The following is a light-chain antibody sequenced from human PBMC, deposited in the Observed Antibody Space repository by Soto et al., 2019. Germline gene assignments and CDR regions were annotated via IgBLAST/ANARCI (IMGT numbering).Light chain of an antibody. Sequence: QLVLTQPASVSGSPGQSINISCTGTSSEVGGYNYVSWYRQHPGRAPKLMIYDVSNRPSGVSNRFSGSKSGNTASLTISGLQAEDEADYYCSSYTRSSTYVFGTGTKVTVL. CDR3: SSYTRSSTYV. CDR1: SSEVGGYNY. CDR2: DVS. V-gene: IGLV2-14*01. J-gene: IGLJ1*01.